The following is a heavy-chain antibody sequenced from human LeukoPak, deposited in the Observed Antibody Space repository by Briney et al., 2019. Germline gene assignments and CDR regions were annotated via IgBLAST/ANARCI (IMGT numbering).Heavy chain of an antibody. CDR2: MNPNSGNT. J-gene: IGHJ4*02. CDR1: GYTFTSYD. Sequence: GASVKVSCKASGYTFTSYDINWVRQATGQGLEWMGWMNPNSGNTGYAQKFQGRVTMTRNTSISTAYMELSSLRPEDTAVYYCARGYRADYYGSGSYYYWGQGTLVTVSS. V-gene: IGHV1-8*01. D-gene: IGHD3-10*01. CDR3: ARGYRADYYGSGSYYY.